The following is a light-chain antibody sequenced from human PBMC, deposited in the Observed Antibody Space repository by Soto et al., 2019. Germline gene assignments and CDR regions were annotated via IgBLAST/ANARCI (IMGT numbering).Light chain of an antibody. V-gene: IGLV6-57*01. J-gene: IGLJ3*02. CDR2: EDN. CDR1: SGSIASNY. Sequence: NFMLTQHHSVSESPGKTVIISCTRSSGSIASNYVQWYQQRPGSSPTTVIYEDNQRPSGVPDRFSGSIDSSSNSASLTISGLETEDEADYYCQSYDATNQVFGEGTKLTVL. CDR3: QSYDATNQV.